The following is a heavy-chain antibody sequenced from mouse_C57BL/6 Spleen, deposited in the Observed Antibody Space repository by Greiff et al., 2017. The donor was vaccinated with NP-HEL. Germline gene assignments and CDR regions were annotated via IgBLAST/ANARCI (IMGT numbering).Heavy chain of an antibody. Sequence: DVMLVESGGGLVQPGGSLSLSCAASGFTFTDYYMSWVRQPPGKALEWLGFIRNKANGYTTEYSASVKGRFTITRDNSQSILYLQMNALRAEDSATYYCARYIYGDYAMDYWGQGTSVTVSS. V-gene: IGHV7-3*01. J-gene: IGHJ4*01. CDR3: ARYIYGDYAMDY. CDR2: IRNKANGYTT. CDR1: GFTFTDYY. D-gene: IGHD1-1*02.